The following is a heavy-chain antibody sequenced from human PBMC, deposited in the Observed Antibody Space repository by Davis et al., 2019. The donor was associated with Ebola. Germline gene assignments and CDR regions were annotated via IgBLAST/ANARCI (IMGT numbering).Heavy chain of an antibody. CDR3: ARGGRGYSYGTGYFDY. V-gene: IGHV1-18*01. CDR2: ISAYNGNT. CDR1: GGTFSSYA. Sequence: ASVKVSCKASGGTFSSYAISWVRQAPGQGLEWMGWISAYNGNTNYAQKLQGRVTMTTDTSTGTAYMELSSLRSEDTAVYYCARGGRGYSYGTGYFDYWGQGTLVTVSS. D-gene: IGHD5-18*01. J-gene: IGHJ4*02.